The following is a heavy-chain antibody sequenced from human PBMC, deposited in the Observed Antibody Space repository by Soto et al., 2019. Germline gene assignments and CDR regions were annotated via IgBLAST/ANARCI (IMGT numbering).Heavy chain of an antibody. CDR3: ARVKTIAAAGTYYYYYGMDV. CDR1: GYTFTGYY. D-gene: IGHD6-13*01. J-gene: IGHJ6*02. V-gene: IGHV1-2*02. Sequence: GASVKASCKASGYTFTGYYMHWVRQAPGQGLEWMGWINPNSGGTNYAQKFQGRVTMTRDTSISTAYMELSRLRSDDTAVYYCARVKTIAAAGTYYYYYGMDVWGQGTTVTVSS. CDR2: INPNSGGT.